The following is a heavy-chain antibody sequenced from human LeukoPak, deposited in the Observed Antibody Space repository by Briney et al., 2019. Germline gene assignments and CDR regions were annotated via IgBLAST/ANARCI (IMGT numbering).Heavy chain of an antibody. CDR3: ASPERYNSSGYYPFDY. D-gene: IGHD3-22*01. CDR1: VGSFSSYA. V-gene: IGHV1-69*04. J-gene: IGHJ4*02. Sequence: ASVKVSCKASVGSFSSYAISWVRLAPGEGLEWMGRISPILGIANYAQKFHGRGTIIADKSTSTAYMELSSLRSEDTAVSYCASPERYNSSGYYPFDYWGQGTLVTVSS. CDR2: ISPILGIA.